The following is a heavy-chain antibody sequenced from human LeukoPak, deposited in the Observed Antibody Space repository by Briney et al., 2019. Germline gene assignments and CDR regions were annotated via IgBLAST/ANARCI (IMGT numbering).Heavy chain of an antibody. CDR2: VDGGGGGT. Sequence: GGSLRLSCAASGSTLSSYAMTWVRQAPGRGLEWVSSVDGGGGGTYYADSVKGRFTISRDNSKDTLYLQMNGLRAEDTAVYFCAKQSAGSAAWYSLHYDFWGQGTLVTVSS. CDR3: AKQSAGSAAWYSLHYDF. J-gene: IGHJ4*02. V-gene: IGHV3-23*01. D-gene: IGHD6-13*01. CDR1: GSTLSSYA.